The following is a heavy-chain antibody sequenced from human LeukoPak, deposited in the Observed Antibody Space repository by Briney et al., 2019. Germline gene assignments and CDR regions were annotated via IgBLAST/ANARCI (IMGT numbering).Heavy chain of an antibody. J-gene: IGHJ6*03. CDR2: NNHSGST. V-gene: IGHV4-34*01. CDR3: ARGGKQLVNYYYYYYMDV. CDR1: GGSISNYY. Sequence: SETLSLTCTVSGGSISNYYWSWIRQPPGKGLEWIGENNHSGSTNYNPSLKSRVTISVDTSKNQFSLKLSSVTAADTAVYYCARGGKQLVNYYYYYYMDVWGKGTTVTVSS. D-gene: IGHD6-6*01.